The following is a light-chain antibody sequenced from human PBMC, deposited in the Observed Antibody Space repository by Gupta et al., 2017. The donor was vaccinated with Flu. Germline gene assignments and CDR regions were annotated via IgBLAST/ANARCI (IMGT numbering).Light chain of an antibody. V-gene: IGLV1-44*01. Sequence: QSLLPQPPSASGTPGQTVPISCSGSSSNIGSNTVNWYQQLPGTAPKLLIYSNNQRTSGVPDRFSGSKSGTSASLAISGLQSEDEADYYCAAWDDSLNGVVFGGGTKLTVL. CDR1: SSNIGSNT. J-gene: IGLJ2*01. CDR3: AAWDDSLNGVV. CDR2: SNN.